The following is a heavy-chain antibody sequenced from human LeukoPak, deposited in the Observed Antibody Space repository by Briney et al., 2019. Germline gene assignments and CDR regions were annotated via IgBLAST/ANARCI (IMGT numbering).Heavy chain of an antibody. Sequence: GGSLRLSCAVSGFTFRSYSMNWVRQAPGKGLEWVSYISSSSTTIYYADSVKGRFTVSRDNAKNSLYLQMNNLKVEDTAVYYCARAMTTEANDYWGQRTLVTVSS. J-gene: IGHJ4*02. V-gene: IGHV3-48*01. CDR3: ARAMTTEANDY. D-gene: IGHD4-11*01. CDR2: ISSSSTTI. CDR1: GFTFRSYS.